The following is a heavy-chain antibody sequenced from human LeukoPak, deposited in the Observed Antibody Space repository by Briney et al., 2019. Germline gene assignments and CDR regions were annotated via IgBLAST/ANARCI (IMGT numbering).Heavy chain of an antibody. Sequence: ASVKASCKASGYTFTGYYMYWVRQAPGQGLEWMGWINPNSGGANYAQKFQGRVTMTRDTSISTAYMELSRLRSDDTAVYYCARSLVATIHYWGQGTLVTVSS. CDR2: INPNSGGA. CDR3: ARSLVATIHY. V-gene: IGHV1-2*02. D-gene: IGHD5-24*01. J-gene: IGHJ4*02. CDR1: GYTFTGYY.